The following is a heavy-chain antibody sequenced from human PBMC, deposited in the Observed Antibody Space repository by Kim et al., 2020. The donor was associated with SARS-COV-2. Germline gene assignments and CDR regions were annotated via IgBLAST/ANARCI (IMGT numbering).Heavy chain of an antibody. CDR1: GFTFDDYA. V-gene: IGHV3-43*02. D-gene: IGHD2-15*01. CDR2: ISGDGGST. Sequence: GGSLRLSCAASGFTFDDYAMHWVRQAPGKGLEWVSLISGDGGSTYYADSVKGRFTISRDNSKNSLYLQMNSLRTEDTALYYCAKDPEGPYCSGGSCLPSGWGQGTLVTVSS. CDR3: AKDPEGPYCSGGSCLPSG. J-gene: IGHJ4*02.